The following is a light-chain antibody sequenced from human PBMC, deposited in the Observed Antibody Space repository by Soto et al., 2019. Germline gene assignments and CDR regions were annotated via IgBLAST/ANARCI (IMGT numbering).Light chain of an antibody. CDR1: QSVGSSY. J-gene: IGKJ3*01. V-gene: IGKV3-20*01. Sequence: EIVLTQSPGTLSLSPGEGATLSCRASQSVGSSYLAWYQQKVGQAPRLLIYGASSRATGISDRFSGSGSGTDFTLTISRLEPEDFAVYYCQQYGRSPDLIPFGPGTKVDIK. CDR3: QQYGRSPDLIP. CDR2: GAS.